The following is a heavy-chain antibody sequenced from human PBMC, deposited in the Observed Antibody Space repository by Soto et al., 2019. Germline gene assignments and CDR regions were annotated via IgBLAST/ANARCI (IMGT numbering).Heavy chain of an antibody. V-gene: IGHV4-59*08. D-gene: IGHD6-6*01. CDR1: GGSINNYY. CDR3: ARLPRAAQYTYFDY. J-gene: IGHJ4*01. Sequence: QVQLQESGPGLVKPSETLSLTCIVSGGSINNYYWSWIRQPPGKGLEWVEYIYYSGSTNYNRSLKSRVTMSVDTYKNQFTLKLSSVTAADTAVYYCARLPRAAQYTYFDYWGHGTMVTVSS. CDR2: IYYSGST.